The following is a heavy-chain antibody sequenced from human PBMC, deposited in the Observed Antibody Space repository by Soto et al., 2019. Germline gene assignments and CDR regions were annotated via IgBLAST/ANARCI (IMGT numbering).Heavy chain of an antibody. CDR1: GYTITNGYF. CDR2: ICHDGTT. D-gene: IGHD2-2*01. V-gene: IGHV4-38-2*02. Sequence: SETLSLTCAVSGYTITNGYFWVWIRKPPGKGLEWIWSICHDGTTNYNPSLTRRAIISVDTSKNQFSLELRSLTAADKAVYSCVRDASVPPNLGFDIWGQGTMVTV. CDR3: VRDASVPPNLGFDI. J-gene: IGHJ3*02.